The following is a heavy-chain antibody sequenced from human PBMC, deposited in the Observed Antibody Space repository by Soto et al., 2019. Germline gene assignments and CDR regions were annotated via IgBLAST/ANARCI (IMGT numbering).Heavy chain of an antibody. V-gene: IGHV1-69*08. D-gene: IGHD2-15*01. J-gene: IGHJ5*02. CDR2: IIPILGIA. CDR3: AREGWDCSGGSFYFHAQDTYNWFDP. Sequence: QVQLVQSGAEVRKPGSSVKVSCKASGGTFSSYTISWVRQAPGQGLEWMGRIIPILGIANYAQKFQGRVTITADKSTSTAYMELSSLRSEDTAVYYCAREGWDCSGGSFYFHAQDTYNWFDPWGQGTLVTVSS. CDR1: GGTFSSYT.